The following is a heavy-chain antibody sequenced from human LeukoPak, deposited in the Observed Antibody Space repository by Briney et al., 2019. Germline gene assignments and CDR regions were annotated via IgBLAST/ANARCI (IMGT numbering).Heavy chain of an antibody. CDR1: GFTFSDYG. CDR2: IYSGGST. D-gene: IGHD4-17*01. J-gene: IGHJ3*02. CDR3: ARPVHYGDFQYAFDI. V-gene: IGHV3-66*01. Sequence: GGSVRLSCVSSGFTFSDYGMHWVRQAPGRGLEGVAVIYSGGSTYYADSVKGRFTISRDNSKNTLYLQMNSLRAEDTAVYYCARPVHYGDFQYAFDIWGQGTMVTVSS.